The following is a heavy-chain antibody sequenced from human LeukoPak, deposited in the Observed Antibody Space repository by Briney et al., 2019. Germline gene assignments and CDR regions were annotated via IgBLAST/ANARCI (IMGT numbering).Heavy chain of an antibody. D-gene: IGHD1-26*01. CDR2: IRYDESKK. CDR1: GFTFSYYG. CDR3: AKSHLPNAYSGTYYCDY. Sequence: GGSLRLSCAASGFTFSYYGMHWIRQAPGKGLEWVAFIRYDESKKFYGDSVKGRFTISRDNSKNTMYLQMNSLRTEDTAVYYCAKSHLPNAYSGTYYCDYWGQGTLVTVSS. V-gene: IGHV3-30*02. J-gene: IGHJ4*02.